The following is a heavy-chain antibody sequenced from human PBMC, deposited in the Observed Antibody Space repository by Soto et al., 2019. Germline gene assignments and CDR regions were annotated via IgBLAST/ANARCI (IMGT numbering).Heavy chain of an antibody. D-gene: IGHD2-2*01. V-gene: IGHV4-31*03. Sequence: PSETLSLTCSVSGGSINSGGYFWSWIRQHPGKGLECIGYIYHSGITYYNPSLKSRVPISVDTSKNEFSLQLRSVTAADTAVYLCASLNQTTQEWFELWRQGTLVIVSS. J-gene: IGHJ5*02. CDR1: GGSINSGGYF. CDR2: IYHSGIT. CDR3: ASLNQTTQEWFEL.